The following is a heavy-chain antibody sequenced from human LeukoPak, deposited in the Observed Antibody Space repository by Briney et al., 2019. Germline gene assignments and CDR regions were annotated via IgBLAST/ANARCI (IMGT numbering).Heavy chain of an antibody. Sequence: ASVKVSCKASGYTFTGYYMHWVRQAPGQGLEWMGWINPNSGGTNYAQKFQGRVTMTRDTSISTAYMELSSLRSGDTAVYYCATDGAGGGYPDVWGKGTTVTVSS. D-gene: IGHD2-15*01. CDR3: ATDGAGGGYPDV. V-gene: IGHV1-2*02. CDR1: GYTFTGYY. CDR2: INPNSGGT. J-gene: IGHJ6*04.